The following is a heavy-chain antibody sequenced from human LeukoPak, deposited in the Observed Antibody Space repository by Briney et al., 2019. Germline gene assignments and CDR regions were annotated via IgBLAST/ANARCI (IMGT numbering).Heavy chain of an antibody. CDR1: GGSISSSSYY. CDR2: IYYSGST. CDR3: ARSRGPYGDYDAFDI. D-gene: IGHD4-17*01. Sequence: SETLSLTCTVSGGSISSSSYYWGWIRQPPGKGLEWNGSIYYSGSTYYNPSLKSRVTISVDTSKNQFSLKLSSVTAADTAVYYCARSRGPYGDYDAFDIWGQGTMVTVSS. V-gene: IGHV4-39*07. J-gene: IGHJ3*02.